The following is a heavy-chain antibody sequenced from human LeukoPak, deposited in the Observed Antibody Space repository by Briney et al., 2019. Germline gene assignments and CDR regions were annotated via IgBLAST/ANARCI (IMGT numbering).Heavy chain of an antibody. D-gene: IGHD3-22*01. CDR2: ISAYNGNT. CDR3: ARDYYYDSSGYHPAEYFNH. J-gene: IGHJ1*01. Sequence: ASVKVSCKASGYTFSSYGITWVRQAPGQGPEWMGWISAYNGNTNYAQKFQGRVTITADTSMSIAYMDLRSLRSEDTAVYYCARDYYYDSSGYHPAEYFNHWGQGTLVTVSS. V-gene: IGHV1-18*01. CDR1: GYTFSSYG.